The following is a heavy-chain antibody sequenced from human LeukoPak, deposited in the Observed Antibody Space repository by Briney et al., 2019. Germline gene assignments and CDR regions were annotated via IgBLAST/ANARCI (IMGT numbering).Heavy chain of an antibody. CDR3: ARDITFGGASLDY. CDR1: GFTFSTYG. D-gene: IGHD3-16*01. J-gene: IGHJ4*02. Sequence: GGSLRLSCAASGFTFSTYGMTWVRQAPGKGLEWVSTINSGGVNTYYVDSVKGRFTISRDNSKNTLYLQMNSLRAEDTAVYYCARDITFGGASLDYWGQGTLVTVSS. CDR2: INSGGVNT. V-gene: IGHV3-23*01.